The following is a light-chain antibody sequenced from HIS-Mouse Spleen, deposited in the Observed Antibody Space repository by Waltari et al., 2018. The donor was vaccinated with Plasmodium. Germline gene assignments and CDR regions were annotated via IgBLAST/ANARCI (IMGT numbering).Light chain of an antibody. CDR3: YSTDSSGNHRV. CDR1: ALPKKY. J-gene: IGLJ3*02. CDR2: EDS. Sequence: SYELTQPPSVSVSPGQTARITCSGDALPKKYAYWYQQKSGQAPVLVIYEDSKRPPGIPERVSGSRSGTMATLTISGAQVEDEADYYCYSTDSSGNHRVFGGGTKLTVL. V-gene: IGLV3-10*01.